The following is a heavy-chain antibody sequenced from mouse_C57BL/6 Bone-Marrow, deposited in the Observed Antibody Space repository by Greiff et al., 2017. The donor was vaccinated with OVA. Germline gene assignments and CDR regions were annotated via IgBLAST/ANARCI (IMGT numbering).Heavy chain of an antibody. V-gene: IGHV1-64*01. CDR1: GYTFTSYW. CDR3: ARELGVATIDY. J-gene: IGHJ2*01. Sequence: VQLQQPGAELVKPGASVKLSCKASGYTFTSYWMHWVKQRPGQGLEWIGMIHPNSGSTNYNEKFKSKATLTVDKSSSTAYMQLLTSEDSAVYYCARELGVATIDYWGQGTTLTVSS. D-gene: IGHD1-1*02. CDR2: IHPNSGST.